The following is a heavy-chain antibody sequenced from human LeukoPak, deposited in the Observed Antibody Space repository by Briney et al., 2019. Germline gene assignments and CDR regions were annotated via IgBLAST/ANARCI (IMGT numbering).Heavy chain of an antibody. Sequence: PSETLSLTCAVYGGSFSGYYWSWIRQPPGKGLEWIGEINHSGSTNYNPSLKSRVTISVDTSKNQFSLKLSSMTAADTAVYYCARRGRGVPAIKFRYFDYWGQGTLVTVSS. CDR2: INHSGST. CDR3: ARRGRGVPAIKFRYFDY. CDR1: GGSFSGYY. D-gene: IGHD2-21*02. V-gene: IGHV4-34*01. J-gene: IGHJ4*02.